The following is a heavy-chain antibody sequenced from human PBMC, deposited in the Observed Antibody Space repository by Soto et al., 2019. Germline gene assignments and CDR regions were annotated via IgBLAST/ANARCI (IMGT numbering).Heavy chain of an antibody. Sequence: EVQLLESGGGLVQPGGSLRLSCAASGFTFSSYAMSWVRQAPGKGLEWVSAISGSGGSTYYADSVKGRFTISRDNSKNTQYLPSNSLRAEDTAVYYCAKDAEDDYGGSPGWFDPWGQGTLVTVS. D-gene: IGHD4-17*01. CDR2: ISGSGGST. CDR3: AKDAEDDYGGSPGWFDP. V-gene: IGHV3-23*01. J-gene: IGHJ5*02. CDR1: GFTFSSYA.